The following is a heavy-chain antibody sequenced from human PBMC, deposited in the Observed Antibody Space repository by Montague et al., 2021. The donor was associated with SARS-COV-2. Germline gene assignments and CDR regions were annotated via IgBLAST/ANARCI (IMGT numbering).Heavy chain of an antibody. V-gene: IGHV4-39*01. CDR3: ARHARGRITNFGMDIEYFQR. D-gene: IGHD3-3*01. CDR2: IYYSGCT. CDR1: GGSTSSSSYY. J-gene: IGHJ1*01. Sequence: SETLSLTCTVSGGSTSSSSYYWGWIRQPPGKGLEWIGSIYYSGCTYYNPSLKSRVTISVDTSKNQFSLKLSSVTAADTAVYYCARHARGRITNFGMDIEYFQRWGQGTLVTVSS.